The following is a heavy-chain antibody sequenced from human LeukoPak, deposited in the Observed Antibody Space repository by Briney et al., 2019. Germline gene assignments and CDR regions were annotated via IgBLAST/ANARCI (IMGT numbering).Heavy chain of an antibody. CDR2: ISGDTFTI. Sequence: GGSLRLSCAASGFTFSTYAMSWVRQAPGKGLEWVSSISGDTFTIYYADSVKGRLTISRDNSENTLYLQMNSLRAEDTARYYCAKRGIVPAATLSSFDPWGRGTQVTVSS. V-gene: IGHV3-23*01. CDR1: GFTFSTYA. CDR3: AKRGIVPAATLSSFDP. D-gene: IGHD2-2*01. J-gene: IGHJ5*02.